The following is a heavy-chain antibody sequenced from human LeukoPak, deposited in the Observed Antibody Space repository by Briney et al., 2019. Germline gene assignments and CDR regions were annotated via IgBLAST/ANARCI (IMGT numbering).Heavy chain of an antibody. Sequence: SETLSPTCTVSGGSISNYFWSWVRQPPGKGLEWVGYIYYSGSTYYNPSLKSRVTISVDTSKSQFSLKLNSVTAADTAVYYCARVGGGNYYYYGMDVWGQGTTVTVSS. CDR2: IYYSGST. J-gene: IGHJ6*02. V-gene: IGHV4-59*01. CDR3: ARVGGGNYYYYGMDV. CDR1: GGSISNYF. D-gene: IGHD2-15*01.